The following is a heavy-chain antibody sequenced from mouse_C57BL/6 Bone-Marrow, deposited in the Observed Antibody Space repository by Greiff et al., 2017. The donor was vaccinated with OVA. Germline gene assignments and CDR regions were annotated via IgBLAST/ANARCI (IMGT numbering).Heavy chain of an antibody. CDR3: ARWDFAY. J-gene: IGHJ3*01. V-gene: IGHV1-50*01. CDR2: IDPSDSYT. CDR1: GYTFTNYW. Sequence: QVQLQQPGAELVKPGSSVKLSCKASGYTFTNYWMQWVKQRPGQGLEWIGEIDPSDSYTNFNQKFKGKATLTVDTSSNTAHMQLSSLTSEDSAVYYCARWDFAYWGQGTLVTVS. D-gene: IGHD4-1*01.